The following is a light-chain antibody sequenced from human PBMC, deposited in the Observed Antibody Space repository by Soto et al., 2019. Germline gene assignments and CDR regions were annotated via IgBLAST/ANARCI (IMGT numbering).Light chain of an antibody. CDR2: GNS. Sequence: QSVLTQPPSVSGAPGQRVTISCTGSSXDIGAGYDVHWFQQLPGTAPKLLIYGNSNRPSGVPDRFSGSKSGTSASLAITGLQAEDEADYYCQSYETSLSGSYVFGTGTKVTVL. CDR1: SXDIGAGYD. V-gene: IGLV1-40*01. J-gene: IGLJ1*01. CDR3: QSYETSLSGSYV.